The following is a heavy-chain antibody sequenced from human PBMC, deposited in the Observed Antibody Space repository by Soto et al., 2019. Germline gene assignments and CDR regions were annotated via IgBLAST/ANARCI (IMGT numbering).Heavy chain of an antibody. CDR2: INAGNGNT. J-gene: IGHJ6*02. CDR1: GYTFTSYA. V-gene: IGHV1-3*01. Sequence: QVQLVQSGAEVKKPGASVKVSCKASGYTFTSYAMHWVRQAPGQRLEWMGWINAGNGNTKYSQKFQGRVTITRDTSXSXXYMELSSLRSEDTAVYYCSRFRDYDILTGYYGMDVWGQGTTVTVSS. D-gene: IGHD3-9*01. CDR3: SRFRDYDILTGYYGMDV.